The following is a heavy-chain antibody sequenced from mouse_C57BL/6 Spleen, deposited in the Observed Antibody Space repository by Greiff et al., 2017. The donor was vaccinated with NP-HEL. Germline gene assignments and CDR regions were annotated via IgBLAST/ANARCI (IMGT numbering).Heavy chain of an antibody. J-gene: IGHJ1*03. V-gene: IGHV10-3*01. D-gene: IGHD4-1*01. Sequence: EAGGGLVQPKGSLKLSCAASGFTFNTYAMHWVRQAPGKGLEWVARIRSNSSNYATYYADSVKDRFTISRDDSQSMLYLQMNNLKTEDTAMYYCVREWDSLWYFDVWGTGTTVTVSS. CDR1: GFTFNTYA. CDR3: VREWDSLWYFDV. CDR2: IRSNSSNYAT.